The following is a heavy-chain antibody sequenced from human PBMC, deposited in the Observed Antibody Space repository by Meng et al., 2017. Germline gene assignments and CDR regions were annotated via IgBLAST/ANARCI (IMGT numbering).Heavy chain of an antibody. D-gene: IGHD3-16*01. CDR1: GDSVTVGSHY. CDR3: ARTRGDYYFDY. CDR2: IDYGGST. J-gene: IGHJ4*02. Sequence: VQLLEPGPGLVRPSETPSPTCTVSGDSVTVGSHYWSWIRQPPGKGLEWIGYIDYGGSTSYNPSLRSRVTISVDTSNNQFSLKLSSVTAADTAVFYCARTRGDYYFDYWGQGTLVTVSS. V-gene: IGHV4-61*01.